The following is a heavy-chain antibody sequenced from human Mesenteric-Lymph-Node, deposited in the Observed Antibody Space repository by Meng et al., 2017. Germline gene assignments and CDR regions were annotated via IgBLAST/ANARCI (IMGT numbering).Heavy chain of an antibody. V-gene: IGHV3-9*01. CDR2: ISWNSGSI. CDR3: AKDSKGGDGSGSYFDY. J-gene: IGHJ4*02. D-gene: IGHD3-10*01. Sequence: GGSLRLSCAASGFTFDDYAMHWVRQAPGKGLEWVSGISWNSGSIGYADSVKGRFTISRDNAKNSLYLQMNSLRAEDTALYYCAKDSKGGDGSGSYFDYWGQGRLVTVSS. CDR1: GFTFDDYA.